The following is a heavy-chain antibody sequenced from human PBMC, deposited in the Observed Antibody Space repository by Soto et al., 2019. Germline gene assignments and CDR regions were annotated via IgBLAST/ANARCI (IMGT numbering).Heavy chain of an antibody. D-gene: IGHD3-3*01. CDR2: MNPNSGNT. CDR1: GYTFTNYD. CDR3: ARAPYYDFLSGYLPPRYDFDY. Sequence: QVQLVQSGAEVKKPGASVKVSCKASGYTFTNYDINWVRQATGQGLEWMGWMNPNSGNTGHARKFQGRVTMTRDTSITTAYMELSGLRSEDTAVYYCARAPYYDFLSGYLPPRYDFDYWGQGAVVTVSS. J-gene: IGHJ4*02. V-gene: IGHV1-8*01.